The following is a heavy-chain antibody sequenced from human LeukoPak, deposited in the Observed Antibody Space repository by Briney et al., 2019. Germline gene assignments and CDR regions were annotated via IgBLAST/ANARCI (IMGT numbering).Heavy chain of an antibody. CDR2: INTKSDGGTT. J-gene: IGHJ4*02. V-gene: IGHV3-15*01. CDR3: TTGLAF. D-gene: IGHD2-21*01. Sequence: GGSLRLSCAASGFTFTYAWMSWVRQAPGKGLEWVGRINTKSDGGTTDYAAPLKGRFTISRDDSKNTVFLQMNSPKSEDTAVYYCTTGLAFWGQGTLVTVSS. CDR1: GFTFTYAW.